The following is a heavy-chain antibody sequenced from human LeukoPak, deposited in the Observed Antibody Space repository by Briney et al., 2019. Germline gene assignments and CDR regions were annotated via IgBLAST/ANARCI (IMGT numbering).Heavy chain of an antibody. J-gene: IGHJ4*02. CDR3: ARLSNHYYGSGSYFPGYFDY. V-gene: IGHV5-51*01. CDR1: GYSFTNYW. Sequence: GESLKISCKGSGYSFTNYWIGWVRQMPGEGLEWMGIIYPGDSDTRYSPSFQGQVTISADESISTAYLQWSSLKASDTAMYYCARLSNHYYGSGSYFPGYFDYWGQGTLVTVSS. D-gene: IGHD3-10*01. CDR2: IYPGDSDT.